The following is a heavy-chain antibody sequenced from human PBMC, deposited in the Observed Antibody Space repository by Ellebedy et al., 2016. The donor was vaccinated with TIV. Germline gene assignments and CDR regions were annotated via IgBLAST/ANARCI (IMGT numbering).Heavy chain of an antibody. Sequence: SETLSLTCTVSGGSISSYYWSWIQQPPGKGLEWIGYIYYSGSTNYNPSLKSRVTISVDTSKNQFSLKLSSVTAADTAVYYCAGTDYSSSSDYWGQGTLVTVSS. J-gene: IGHJ4*02. V-gene: IGHV4-59*01. CDR1: GGSISSYY. D-gene: IGHD6-6*01. CDR2: IYYSGST. CDR3: AGTDYSSSSDY.